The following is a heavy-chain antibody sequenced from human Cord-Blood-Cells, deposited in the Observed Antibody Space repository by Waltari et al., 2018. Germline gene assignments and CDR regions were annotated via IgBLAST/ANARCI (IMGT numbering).Heavy chain of an antibody. CDR1: GFTFSSYG. CDR2: ISYDGSNK. D-gene: IGHD3-16*01. Sequence: RSLRLSCAASGFTFSSYGMHWVRQAPGKGLEWVAVISYDGSNKYYADSVKGRFTISRDNSKNTLYLQMNSLRAEDTAVYYCAKDPRRASSIGAREFDYWGQGTLVTVSS. CDR3: AKDPRRASSIGAREFDY. J-gene: IGHJ4*02. V-gene: IGHV3-30*18.